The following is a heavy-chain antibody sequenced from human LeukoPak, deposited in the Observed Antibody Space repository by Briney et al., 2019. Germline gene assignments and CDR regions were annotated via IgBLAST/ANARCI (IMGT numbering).Heavy chain of an antibody. D-gene: IGHD3-10*01. CDR2: VNHSAGT. CDR1: GGSFTAYY. Sequence: SETLSLTCAVYGGSFTAYYWSWIRQSPGKGLEWIGEVNHSAGTSFNPSLKSRVTISVDTSTDQFSLKLRSVTAADTAVYYCARLVRHDYYYSLDVWGQGTTVTVSS. V-gene: IGHV4-34*01. CDR3: ARLVRHDYYYSLDV. J-gene: IGHJ6*02.